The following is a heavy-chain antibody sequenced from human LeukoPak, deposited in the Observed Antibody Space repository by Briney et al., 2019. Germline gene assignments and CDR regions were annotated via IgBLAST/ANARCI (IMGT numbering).Heavy chain of an antibody. D-gene: IGHD5-18*01. CDR2: INPSGGST. J-gene: IGHJ4*02. CDR1: GYTFTSYY. V-gene: IGHV1-46*01. CDR3: ARGVVDTAMVYGY. Sequence: GASVKVSCKASGYTFTSYYMHWVRQAPGQGLEWMGIINPSGGSTSYAQKFQGRVTMTTDTSTSTAYMELRSLRSVDTAVYYCARGVVDTAMVYGYWGQGTLVTVSS.